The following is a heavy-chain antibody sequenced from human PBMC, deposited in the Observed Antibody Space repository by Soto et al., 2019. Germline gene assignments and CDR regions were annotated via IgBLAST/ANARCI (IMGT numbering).Heavy chain of an antibody. D-gene: IGHD3-10*01. V-gene: IGHV3-11*01. CDR1: GFTFSDYY. Sequence: QVQLVESGGGLVKPGGSLRLSCAASGFTFSDYYMSWIRQAPGKGLEWVSYISSSGRTIYYADSVKGRFTISRDNANNSLYLHMNSLRAEDTAMYSCARVTHGSGLFDSWGQGTPVTVSS. CDR3: ARVTHGSGLFDS. J-gene: IGHJ4*02. CDR2: ISSSGRTI.